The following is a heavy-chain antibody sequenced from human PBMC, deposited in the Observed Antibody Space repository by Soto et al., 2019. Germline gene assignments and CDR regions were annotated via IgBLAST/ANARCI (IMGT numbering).Heavy chain of an antibody. CDR1: GFTLSSYG. D-gene: IGHD6-13*01. V-gene: IGHV3-33*01. CDR2: IWYDGTNK. Sequence: QVQLVESGGGVVQPGRSLRLSYAASGFTLSSYGMHWVRQAPGKGLEWVAVIWYDGTNKYYEDSVKGRFTISRDTSKNRLYLQMSSLRAEDTAVYYCARDRGAAAGTRYYYGMDVWGQGTTVTVSS. CDR3: ARDRGAAAGTRYYYGMDV. J-gene: IGHJ6*02.